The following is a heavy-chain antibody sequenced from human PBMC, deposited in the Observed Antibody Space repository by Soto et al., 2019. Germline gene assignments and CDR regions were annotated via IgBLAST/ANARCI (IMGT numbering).Heavy chain of an antibody. V-gene: IGHV3-9*01. D-gene: IGHD6-6*01. CDR3: AKALSYSSSYYYYGIDV. J-gene: IGHJ6*02. Sequence: EVQLVESGGGLVQPGRSLRLSCAASGFTFDDYAMHWVRQAPGKGLEWVSGISWNSGSIGYADSVKGRFTISRDNAKNSLYLQMNSLRAEDTALYYCAKALSYSSSYYYYGIDVWGQGTTFTVSS. CDR1: GFTFDDYA. CDR2: ISWNSGSI.